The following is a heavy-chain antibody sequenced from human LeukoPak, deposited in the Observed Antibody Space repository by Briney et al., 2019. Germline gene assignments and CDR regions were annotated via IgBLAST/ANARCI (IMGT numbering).Heavy chain of an antibody. CDR2: IIPIFGTA. V-gene: IGHV1-69*13. Sequence: GASVNVSCTASGGTFSSYAISWVRQAPGQGLEWMGGIIPIFGTANYAQKFQGRVTITADESTSTAYMELSSLRSEDTAVYYCARRSRIGYSPGHFDYWGQGTLVTVSS. CDR1: GGTFSSYA. CDR3: ARRSRIGYSPGHFDY. D-gene: IGHD2-15*01. J-gene: IGHJ4*02.